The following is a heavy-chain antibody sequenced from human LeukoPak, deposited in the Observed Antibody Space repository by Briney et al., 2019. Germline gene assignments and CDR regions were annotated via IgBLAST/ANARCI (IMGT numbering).Heavy chain of an antibody. CDR2: IRHDGSNK. V-gene: IGHV3-30*02. D-gene: IGHD6-13*01. J-gene: IGHJ6*03. CDR3: AKEGYSRGYYSYYYMDV. CDR1: GFTFTAYG. Sequence: GGSLRLSCAASGFTFTAYGFHWVRQAPGKGLEWVAFIRHDGSNKYYADSVKGRFTISRDNSKNTLYVQMNSLRAEDTAVYYCAKEGYSRGYYSYYYMDVWGKGTTVTVSS.